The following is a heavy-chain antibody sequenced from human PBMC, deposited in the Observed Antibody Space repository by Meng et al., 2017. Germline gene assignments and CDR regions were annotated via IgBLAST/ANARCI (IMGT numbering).Heavy chain of an antibody. CDR2: MNPNSGNT. D-gene: IGHD2-2*01. CDR3: ARGDIVVVPAALLDP. V-gene: IGHV1-8*01. Sequence: GQLVRGGAEVKKPGASVKVSCKASGYTFTSYDINWVRQATGQGLEWMGWMNPNSGNTGYAQKFQGRVTMTRNTSISTAYMELSSPRSEDTAVYYCARGDIVVVPAALLDPWGQGTLVTVSS. J-gene: IGHJ5*02. CDR1: GYTFTSYD.